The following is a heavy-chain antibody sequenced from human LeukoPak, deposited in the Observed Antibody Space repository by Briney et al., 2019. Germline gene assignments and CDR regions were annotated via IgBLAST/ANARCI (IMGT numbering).Heavy chain of an antibody. J-gene: IGHJ6*04. CDR2: IHPSGIT. V-gene: IGHV4-4*07. CDR3: VRDEYRDV. Sequence: PSETLSLTCTVSGASINKDYWAWIRQPAGKGLEWIGRIHPSGITHQNPSLRGRVTMSIDASKNQFSLNLSSVTAADTAVYYCVRDEYRDVWGKGTTVTVSS. D-gene: IGHD2/OR15-2a*01. CDR1: GASINKDY.